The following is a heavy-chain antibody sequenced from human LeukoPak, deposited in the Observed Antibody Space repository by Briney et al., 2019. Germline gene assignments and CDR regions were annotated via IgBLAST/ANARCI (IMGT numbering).Heavy chain of an antibody. CDR1: GFTFSSYA. D-gene: IGHD5-18*01. CDR2: IYSGGST. Sequence: GGSLRLSCAASGFTFSSYAMSWVRQAPGKGLEWVSVIYSGGSTYYADSVKGRFTISRDNSKNTLYLQMNSLRAEDTAVYYCAREGPYSYGSDYWGQGTLVTVSS. J-gene: IGHJ4*02. CDR3: AREGPYSYGSDY. V-gene: IGHV3-53*01.